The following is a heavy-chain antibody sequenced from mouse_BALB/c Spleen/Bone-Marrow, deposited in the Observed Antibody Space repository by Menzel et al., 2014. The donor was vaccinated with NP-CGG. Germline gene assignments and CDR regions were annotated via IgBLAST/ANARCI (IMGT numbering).Heavy chain of an antibody. V-gene: IGHV5-17*02. J-gene: IGHJ4*01. CDR3: ARKGALITHYYAMDY. Sequence: EVMLVESGGGLVQPGGSRKLSCAASGFTFSSFGMHWVRQAPEKGLEWVAYISSGSSTIYYVDTVKGRFTISRDNPKNTLFLQMTSLRSEYTAMYYCARKGALITHYYAMDYWGQGTSVTVSS. D-gene: IGHD2-4*01. CDR1: GFTFSSFG. CDR2: ISSGSSTI.